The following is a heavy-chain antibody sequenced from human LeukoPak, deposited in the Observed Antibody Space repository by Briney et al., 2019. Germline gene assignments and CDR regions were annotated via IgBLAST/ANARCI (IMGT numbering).Heavy chain of an antibody. Sequence: SVKVSCKASGGTFNSYAITWVRQAPGQGLEWMGGIIPIFGTANYAQKFQGRVTITADGSTSTAYMELSSLRSEDTAVYYCARVVGGATHDAFDIWGQGTMVTVSS. CDR1: GGTFNSYA. D-gene: IGHD1-26*01. CDR2: IIPIFGTA. J-gene: IGHJ3*02. V-gene: IGHV1-69*13. CDR3: ARVVGGATHDAFDI.